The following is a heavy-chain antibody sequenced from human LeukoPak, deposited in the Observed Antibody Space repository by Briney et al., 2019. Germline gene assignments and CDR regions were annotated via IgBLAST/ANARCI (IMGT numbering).Heavy chain of an antibody. Sequence: SETLFLNCTVSRVATSGVTYSWSSIRQLPGTGLQWIGSVNYSGTIYHNPSFKSRISVSVDTTQNQFSLRLNSATAADTAVYYCVTLVHDSRGHCYFDYWGQGTLVTVSS. CDR3: VTLVHDSRGHCYFDY. D-gene: IGHD3-22*01. J-gene: IGHJ4*02. CDR2: VNYSGTI. V-gene: IGHV4-39*01. CDR1: RVATSGVTYS.